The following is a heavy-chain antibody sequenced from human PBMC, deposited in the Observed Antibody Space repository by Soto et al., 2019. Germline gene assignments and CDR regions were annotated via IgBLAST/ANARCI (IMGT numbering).Heavy chain of an antibody. CDR1: GYTFTNHG. J-gene: IGHJ3*02. CDR2: INPYNANT. V-gene: IGHV1-18*04. CDR3: AIDRLARIWGDAFVI. D-gene: IGHD3-16*01. Sequence: SVKVSCKTSGYTFTNHGINWVRQAPGQGLEWMGWINPYNANTNYAQKLQGRVTMTTDTSTSTAYMDLRSLTSDDTAVYYCAIDRLARIWGDAFVIWGQGKMVTGSS.